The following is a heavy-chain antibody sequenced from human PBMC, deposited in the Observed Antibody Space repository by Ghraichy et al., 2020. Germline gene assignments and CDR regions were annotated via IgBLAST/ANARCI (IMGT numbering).Heavy chain of an antibody. Sequence: SETLSLTCTVSGGSISSYYWSWIRQPPGRGLGWIGNIYDSETINYNPSLKSRVTFSLDTSKNQVSLKLSSVTVADTAIYYCARSRILDFWGQGTLVTVSS. CDR2: IYDSETI. D-gene: IGHD2-2*01. V-gene: IGHV4-59*13. J-gene: IGHJ4*02. CDR1: GGSISSYY. CDR3: ARSRILDF.